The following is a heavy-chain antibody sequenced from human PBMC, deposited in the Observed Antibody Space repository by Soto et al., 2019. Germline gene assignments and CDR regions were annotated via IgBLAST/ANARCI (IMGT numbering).Heavy chain of an antibody. CDR2: LCGSGGSP. J-gene: IGHJ4*02. Sequence: LRLSRSTSGFTFSTYGLNWVRPAPGEGLEWVSALCGSGGSPYYADPLRGRFTISRGNSKNTLFMQMRSLRAEETALYYCAKQRAGYGSGSDTFYFDFWGQGALVTVSS. V-gene: IGHV3-23*01. CDR3: AKQRAGYGSGSDTFYFDF. D-gene: IGHD3-10*01. CDR1: GFTFSTYG.